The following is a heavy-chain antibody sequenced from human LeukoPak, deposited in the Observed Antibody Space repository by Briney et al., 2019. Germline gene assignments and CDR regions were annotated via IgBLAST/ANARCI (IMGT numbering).Heavy chain of an antibody. Sequence: GGSLRLSCAASGFTFSSYAMSWVRQAPGKGLEWVSFISGSGGMIHYADSVKGRFTISRDNSKNTLYLQMNSLRAEETAVYYCVRGPQTYQLLALPFDFWGQGTLVTVSS. V-gene: IGHV3-23*01. CDR3: VRGPQTYQLLALPFDF. CDR1: GFTFSSYA. CDR2: ISGSGGMI. J-gene: IGHJ4*02. D-gene: IGHD2-2*01.